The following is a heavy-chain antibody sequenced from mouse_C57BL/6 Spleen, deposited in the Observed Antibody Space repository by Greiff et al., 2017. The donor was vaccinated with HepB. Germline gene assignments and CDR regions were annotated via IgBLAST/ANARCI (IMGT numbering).Heavy chain of an antibody. V-gene: IGHV2-2*01. J-gene: IGHJ3*01. Sequence: VQVVESGPGLVQPSQSLSITCTVSGFSLTSYGVHWVRQSPGKGLEWLGVIWSGGSTDYNAAFISRLSISKDNSKSQVFFKMNSLQADDTAIYYCASPYGNYEAWFAYWGQGTLVTVSA. CDR2: IWSGGST. D-gene: IGHD2-1*01. CDR3: ASPYGNYEAWFAY. CDR1: GFSLTSYG.